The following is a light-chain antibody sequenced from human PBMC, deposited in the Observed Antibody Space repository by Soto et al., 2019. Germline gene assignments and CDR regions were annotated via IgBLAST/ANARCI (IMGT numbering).Light chain of an antibody. CDR2: GAS. V-gene: IGKV1-27*01. CDR1: EAISIY. J-gene: IGKJ3*01. Sequence: DTQMTQSPYSLSASVGDRVTITCRASEAISIYLAWYQQKPGKVPNLLIYGASTLQSGVPSRFSGSGSGTDFNLTISSLQPEDVATYYGEKYTNVPFTFGPGTKVEIK. CDR3: EKYTNVPFT.